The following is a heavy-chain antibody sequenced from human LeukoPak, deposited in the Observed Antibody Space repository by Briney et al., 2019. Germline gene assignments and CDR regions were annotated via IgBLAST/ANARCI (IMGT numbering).Heavy chain of an antibody. CDR3: ARGQLGTGIFDH. J-gene: IGHJ4*02. Sequence: KASETLSLTCTVSGGSISSYYWNWIRQPPGKGLEWIGHIYSSGSTKYNPSLKSRVTISVDTSKNQFSLKLISVTAADTAVYYCARGQLGTGIFDHWGQGTLVTVSS. CDR1: GGSISSYY. V-gene: IGHV4-59*01. D-gene: IGHD6-6*01. CDR2: IYSSGST.